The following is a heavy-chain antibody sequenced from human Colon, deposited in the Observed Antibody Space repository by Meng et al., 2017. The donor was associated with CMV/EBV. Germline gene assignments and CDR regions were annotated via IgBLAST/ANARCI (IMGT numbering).Heavy chain of an antibody. D-gene: IGHD2-2*01. V-gene: IGHV1-18*01. CDR1: GYSLSNYG. CDR2: ISDHNGNT. CDR3: ARDLTGYCSSSTCYIGWFDA. Sequence: ASVKVSCKASGYSLSNYGIAWVRQAPGQGLEWMGWISDHNGNTNYAQKFQGRVTVTTDTSTGTVYMELGSLRSDDTAVYYCARDLTGYCSSSTCYIGWFDARGQGTLVTVSS. J-gene: IGHJ5*02.